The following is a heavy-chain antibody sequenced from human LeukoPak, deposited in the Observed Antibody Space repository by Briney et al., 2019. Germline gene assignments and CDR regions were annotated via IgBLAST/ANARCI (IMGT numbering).Heavy chain of an antibody. V-gene: IGHV4-59*11. D-gene: IGHD3-3*01. CDR2: IYYSGST. Sequence: SETLSLTCIVSGGSISSHYWSWIRQPPGKGLEGIGYIYYSGSTNYKPSLKSRVTISADTYKNQFSLKLSAVTAADTAVYYCARATYYDFWSGYGFDIWGQGTMVTVSS. CDR3: ARATYYDFWSGYGFDI. CDR1: GGSISSHY. J-gene: IGHJ3*02.